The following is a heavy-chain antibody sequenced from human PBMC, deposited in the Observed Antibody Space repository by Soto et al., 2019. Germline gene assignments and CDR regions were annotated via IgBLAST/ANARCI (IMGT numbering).Heavy chain of an antibody. D-gene: IGHD6-6*01. CDR1: GFTFSSYS. Sequence: GGSLRLSCAASGFTFSSYSMNWVRQAPGKGLEWVSSISSSSSYIYYADSVKGRFTISRDNAKNSLYLQMNSLRAEDTAVYYCARDLIQRIAARPVYYYGMDVWGQGTTVTAP. V-gene: IGHV3-21*01. CDR3: ARDLIQRIAARPVYYYGMDV. CDR2: ISSSSSYI. J-gene: IGHJ6*02.